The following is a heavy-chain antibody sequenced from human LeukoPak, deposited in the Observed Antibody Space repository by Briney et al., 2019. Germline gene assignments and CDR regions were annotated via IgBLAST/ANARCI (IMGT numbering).Heavy chain of an antibody. CDR1: GFTFSSYG. Sequence: PGGSLRLSCAASGFTFSSYGMSWVRQAPGKGLEWVSAISGSGGSTYYADSVKGRFTISRDNSKNTLYLQMNSLRAEDTAVYYCAKPLYYYDSSGSSPFDYWGQGTLVTASS. J-gene: IGHJ4*02. CDR3: AKPLYYYDSSGSSPFDY. D-gene: IGHD3-22*01. V-gene: IGHV3-23*01. CDR2: ISGSGGST.